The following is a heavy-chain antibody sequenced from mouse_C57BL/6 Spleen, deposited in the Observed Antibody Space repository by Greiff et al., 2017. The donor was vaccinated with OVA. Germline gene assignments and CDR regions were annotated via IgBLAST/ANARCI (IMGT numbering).Heavy chain of an antibody. V-gene: IGHV1-26*01. D-gene: IGHD3-2*02. CDR3: ARDSSGSYAMDY. CDR1: GYTFTDYY. Sequence: VQLQQSGPELVKPGASVKISCKASGYTFTDYYMNWVKQSHGKSLEWIGDINPNNGGTSYNQKFKGKATLTVDKSSSTAYMELRSLTSEDSAVYYCARDSSGSYAMDYWGQGTSVTVSS. J-gene: IGHJ4*01. CDR2: INPNNGGT.